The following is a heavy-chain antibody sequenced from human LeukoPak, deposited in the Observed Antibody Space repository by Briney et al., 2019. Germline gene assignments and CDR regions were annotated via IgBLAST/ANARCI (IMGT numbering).Heavy chain of an antibody. Sequence: ASVKVSCKASGYTFTGYYMHWVRQAPGQGLEWMGWINPNSGGTNYAQKFQGRVTMTRDTSISTAYMELSRLRSDDTAVYYCARVDGYSSSWHNKNDYWGQGTLVTVSS. CDR2: INPNSGGT. J-gene: IGHJ4*02. CDR3: ARVDGYSSSWHNKNDY. D-gene: IGHD6-13*01. V-gene: IGHV1-2*02. CDR1: GYTFTGYY.